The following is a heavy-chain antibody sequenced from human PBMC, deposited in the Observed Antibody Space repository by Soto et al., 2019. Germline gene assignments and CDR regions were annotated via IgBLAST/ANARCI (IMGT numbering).Heavy chain of an antibody. J-gene: IGHJ5*02. CDR3: ARLFCSSSSCLTPSWFDP. CDR2: IFHSGST. CDR1: GGSISSNNW. V-gene: IGHV4-4*02. D-gene: IGHD2-2*01. Sequence: QVQLQESGPGLVKPSGTLSLTCAVSGGSISSNNWWSWVRQAPGPGLEWIGEIFHSGSTNYNPSLKRRVTISVDKSKNQFSLKLSSVTAADTAMSYCARLFCSSSSCLTPSWFDPWGQGTLVTVSS.